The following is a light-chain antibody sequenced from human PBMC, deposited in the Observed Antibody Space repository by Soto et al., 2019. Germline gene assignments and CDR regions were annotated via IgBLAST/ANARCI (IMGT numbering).Light chain of an antibody. CDR2: ENN. CDR3: QSYDSNNQV. V-gene: IGLV6-57*04. J-gene: IGLJ3*02. Sequence: NFMLSQPQSVSESPGKTVTISCTRSSGSIASDSVQWYQQRPGSAPTALIYENNQRPSGVPDRFSGSIDSSSNSASLTISGPKTEDEVDYYCQSYDSNNQVFGGGTKLTVL. CDR1: SGSIASDS.